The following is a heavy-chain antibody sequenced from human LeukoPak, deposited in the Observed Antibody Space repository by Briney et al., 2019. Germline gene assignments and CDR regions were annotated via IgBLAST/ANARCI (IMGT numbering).Heavy chain of an antibody. CDR2: IYTSGST. V-gene: IGHV4-39*07. D-gene: IGHD2-2*01. CDR1: GGSISSSSYY. CDR3: ARDRAVVVPAAHGGAAAGRGPKAFDI. Sequence: SETLSLTCTVSGGSISSSSYYWGWIRQPPGKGLEWIGRIYTSGSTNYNPSLKSRVTMSVDTSKNQFSLKLSSVTAADTAVYYCARDRAVVVPAAHGGAAAGRGPKAFDIWGQGTMVTVSS. J-gene: IGHJ3*02.